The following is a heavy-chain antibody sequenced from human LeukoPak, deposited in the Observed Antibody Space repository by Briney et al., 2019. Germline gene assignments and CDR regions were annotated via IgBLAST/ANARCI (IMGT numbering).Heavy chain of an antibody. CDR1: GGSITRINW. CDR3: ARGSEDDSSGYKDFDY. V-gene: IGHV4-4*02. J-gene: IGHJ4*02. Sequence: SETRTLTCAVAGGSITRINWWSWVPQPPGKGLECIGEIYHSRSTNYNPSRKSRVPISVDKSKNQFSLKMSCVTAADTAVYYCARGSEDDSSGYKDFDYWGQGTLVTVSS. D-gene: IGHD3-22*01. CDR2: IYHSRST.